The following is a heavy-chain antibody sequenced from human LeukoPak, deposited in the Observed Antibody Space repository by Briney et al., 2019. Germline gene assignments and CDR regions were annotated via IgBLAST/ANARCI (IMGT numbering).Heavy chain of an antibody. Sequence: GASVKVSCKASGYTFTAYYIHWVRQAPGQGLEWMGWINPNSGATDYAQRFQGRVTMTRDTSASTAYMELSSLRSEDTAVYYCARAVPTLLWFGELLPGAFDYWGQGTLVTVSS. D-gene: IGHD3-10*01. CDR1: GYTFTAYY. V-gene: IGHV1-2*02. J-gene: IGHJ4*02. CDR2: INPNSGAT. CDR3: ARAVPTLLWFGELLPGAFDY.